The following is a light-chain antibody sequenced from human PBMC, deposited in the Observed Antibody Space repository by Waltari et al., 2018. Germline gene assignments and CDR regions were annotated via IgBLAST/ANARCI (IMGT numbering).Light chain of an antibody. Sequence: QSALTQPASVSGSPGQSITISFTGTSSDVGSHNLVSWYQHHPGKAPKLMIYEDTKRPSGVSNRFSSSKSGNTASLTISGLQAEDEADYYCCSYAGSTASILLGGGTKLTVL. V-gene: IGLV2-23*01. CDR3: CSYAGSTASIL. CDR1: SSDVGSHNL. CDR2: EDT. J-gene: IGLJ2*01.